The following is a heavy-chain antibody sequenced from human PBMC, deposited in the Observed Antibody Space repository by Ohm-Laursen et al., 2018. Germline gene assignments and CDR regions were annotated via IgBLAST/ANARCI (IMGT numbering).Heavy chain of an antibody. V-gene: IGHV3-23*01. Sequence: SLRLSCAASGFSFINHAMSWVRQPPGKGLEWVSTISANGVTTWYADSVKGRFTISRDNPETTVFLQLNSLRVDDTAVYYCARDSVGSGWSRGAFDIWGQGTMVTVSS. CDR3: ARDSVGSGWSRGAFDI. CDR2: ISANGVTT. J-gene: IGHJ3*02. D-gene: IGHD6-19*01. CDR1: GFSFINHA.